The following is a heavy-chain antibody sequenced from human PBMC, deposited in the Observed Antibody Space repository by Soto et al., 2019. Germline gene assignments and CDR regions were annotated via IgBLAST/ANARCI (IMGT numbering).Heavy chain of an antibody. D-gene: IGHD3-3*02. CDR3: VIFPWDQGPYFDY. V-gene: IGHV3-33*01. CDR1: GFTFSSYG. CDR2: IWYDGSNK. J-gene: IGHJ4*02. Sequence: QVQLVESGGGVVQPGRSLRLSCAASGFTFSSYGMHWVRQAPGKGLEWVAVIWYDGSNKYYADSVKGRFTISRDNSKNTLYLQMNSLRAEDTAVYYCVIFPWDQGPYFDYWGQGTLVTVSS.